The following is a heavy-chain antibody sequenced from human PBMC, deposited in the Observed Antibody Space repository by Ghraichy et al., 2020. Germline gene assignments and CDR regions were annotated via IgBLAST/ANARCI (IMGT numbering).Heavy chain of an antibody. CDR1: GDSISNYY. Sequence: SETLSLTCTVSGDSISNYYLSWIRQPPGKGLEWIGNIYNSGSTNYNPSLKSRLTISADPSKNQFSLRLTSATAADTAVYYCGIGSGWTTDLWGQGTLVTVSS. CDR2: IYNSGST. V-gene: IGHV4-59*01. CDR3: GIGSGWTTDL. D-gene: IGHD6-19*01. J-gene: IGHJ5*02.